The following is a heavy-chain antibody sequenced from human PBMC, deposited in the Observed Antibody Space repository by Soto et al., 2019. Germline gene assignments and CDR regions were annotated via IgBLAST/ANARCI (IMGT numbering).Heavy chain of an antibody. CDR3: ARVSRSSGYYYGY. CDR2: INPSGGST. CDR1: GYTFPSYY. J-gene: IGHJ4*02. V-gene: IGHV1-46*01. D-gene: IGHD3-22*01. Sequence: SVKVSCQASGYTFPSYYMHWVRQAPGQGLEWMGIINPSGGSTSYAQKFQGRVTMTRDTSTSTVYMELSSLRSEDTAVYYCARVSRSSGYYYGYWGQGTPVTVSS.